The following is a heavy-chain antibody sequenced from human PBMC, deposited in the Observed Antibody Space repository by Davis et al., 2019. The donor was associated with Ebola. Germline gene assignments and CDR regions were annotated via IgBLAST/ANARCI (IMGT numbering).Heavy chain of an antibody. CDR3: ARGHTYGRWDDWYDP. J-gene: IGHJ5*02. V-gene: IGHV3-30-3*01. CDR2: ISYDGSNK. D-gene: IGHD5-18*01. CDR1: GFTFSSYA. Sequence: GESLKISCAASGFTFSSYAMHWVRQAPGKGLEWVAVISYDGSNKYYADSVKGRFTISRDNSKNTLYLQMNSLRAEDTAVYYCARGHTYGRWDDWYDPWGQGTLVTVPS.